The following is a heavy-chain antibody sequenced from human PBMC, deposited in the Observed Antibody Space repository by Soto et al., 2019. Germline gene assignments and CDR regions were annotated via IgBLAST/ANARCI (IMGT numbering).Heavy chain of an antibody. D-gene: IGHD6-13*01. CDR2: IIPIFGTA. J-gene: IGHJ4*02. CDR3: ASPGQYSSSWYAGLFGY. CDR1: AGTFSSYA. Sequence: QVQLVQSGAEVKKPGSSVKVSCKASAGTFSSYAISWVRQAPGQGLEWMGGIIPIFGTANYAQKFQGRVKITAAESTSTAYMELSSLRSEDTAVYYCASPGQYSSSWYAGLFGYWGQGTLVTVSS. V-gene: IGHV1-69*01.